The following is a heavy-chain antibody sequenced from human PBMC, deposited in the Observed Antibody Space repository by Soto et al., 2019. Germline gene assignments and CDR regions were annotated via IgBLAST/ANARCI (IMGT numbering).Heavy chain of an antibody. J-gene: IGHJ4*02. CDR2: IYWDDDK. Sequence: QITLKESGPPLVKPTQTLTLTCTFSGFSLSTSGVGVGWIRQPPGKALEWLALIYWDDDKRYSPSLKSRLTITKDTSKNQVVLTMTSMDPVDTATYYCAHLTTDDVSIGYWGQGTLVTVSS. D-gene: IGHD4-17*01. V-gene: IGHV2-5*02. CDR1: GFSLSTSGVG. CDR3: AHLTTDDVSIGY.